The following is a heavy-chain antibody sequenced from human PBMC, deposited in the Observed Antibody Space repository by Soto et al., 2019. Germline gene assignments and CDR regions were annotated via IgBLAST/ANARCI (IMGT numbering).Heavy chain of an antibody. CDR3: ARDHHRYSGYDYVDY. CDR1: GFTFSDYY. D-gene: IGHD5-12*01. J-gene: IGHJ4*02. Sequence: QVQLVESGGGLVQPGGSLRLSFVASGFTFSDYYMSWIRQAPGKGLEWVSYISSSSSYTNYADSVKGRFTISRDNAKNSLYLQMNSLRAEDTAVYYCARDHHRYSGYDYVDYWGQGTLVTVSS. V-gene: IGHV3-11*05. CDR2: ISSSSSYT.